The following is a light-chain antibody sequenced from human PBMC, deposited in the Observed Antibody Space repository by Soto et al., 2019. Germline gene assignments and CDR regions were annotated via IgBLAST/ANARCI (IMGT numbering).Light chain of an antibody. V-gene: IGKV3-20*01. CDR1: QSVSSTY. J-gene: IGKJ5*01. CDR3: QHFGDSPVT. CDR2: GAS. Sequence: TQSPSTLSGSVGDRVTITCRASQSVSSTYLAWCQQKPGQAPRLLIYGASTRATGIPDRFSGTGSGTDFTLTISRLEPEDFAVYYCQHFGDSPVTFGQGTRLEI.